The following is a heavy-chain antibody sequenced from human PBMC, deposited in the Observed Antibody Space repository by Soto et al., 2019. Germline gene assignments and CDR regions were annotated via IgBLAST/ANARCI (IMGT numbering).Heavy chain of an antibody. J-gene: IGHJ4*02. CDR2: INPNNGGT. V-gene: IGHV1-2*02. Sequence: ASVKVSCKASGYSFTGYFIQWVRQAPGQGLEWIGWINPNNGGTNYVQKFQGRVTMTRDTSISTAYMELSRLRSDDTAVYYCARAPYYDFWSGYSGIDYWGQGTLVTVSS. CDR3: ARAPYYDFWSGYSGIDY. CDR1: GYSFTGYF. D-gene: IGHD3-3*01.